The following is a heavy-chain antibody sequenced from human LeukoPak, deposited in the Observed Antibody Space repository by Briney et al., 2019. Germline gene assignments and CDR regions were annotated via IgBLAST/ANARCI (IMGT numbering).Heavy chain of an antibody. J-gene: IGHJ5*02. CDR2: ISTDSGDA. CDR1: GYHFTGYH. V-gene: IGHV1-2*02. CDR3: AGLGSTVKGRIDP. Sequence: GASVKVSCKASGYHFTGYHVHWVRQAPGQGLEWMGRISTDSGDADIAQKFQGRVTMTRDTSISTAYMESSRLTSDDSAVYYCAGLGSTVKGRIDPWGQGTSVTDSS. D-gene: IGHD5/OR15-5a*01.